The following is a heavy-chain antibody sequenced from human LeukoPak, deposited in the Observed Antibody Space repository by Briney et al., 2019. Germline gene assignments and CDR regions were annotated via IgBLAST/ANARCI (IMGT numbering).Heavy chain of an antibody. D-gene: IGHD2-8*02. Sequence: PSETLSLTCAVYGGSFSGYYWSWIRQPPGKGLEWIGEIDHSGSTNYNPSLKSRVTISVDTSKNQFSLKLSSVTAADTAVYYCARGEVRVVDIWGQGTMVTVSS. CDR2: IDHSGST. CDR1: GGSFSGYY. CDR3: ARGEVRVVDI. J-gene: IGHJ3*02. V-gene: IGHV4-34*01.